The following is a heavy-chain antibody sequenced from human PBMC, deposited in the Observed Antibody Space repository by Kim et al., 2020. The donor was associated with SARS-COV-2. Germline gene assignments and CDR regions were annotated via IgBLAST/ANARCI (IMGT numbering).Heavy chain of an antibody. CDR3: ARVLAAAGRYFDY. V-gene: IGHV4-34*01. D-gene: IGHD6-13*01. CDR2: INHSGST. Sequence: SETLSLTCAVYGGSFSGYYWSWIRQPPGKGLEWIGEINHSGSTNYNPSLKSRVTISVDTSKNQFSLKLSSVTAADTAVYYCARVLAAAGRYFDYWGQGTL. J-gene: IGHJ4*02. CDR1: GGSFSGYY.